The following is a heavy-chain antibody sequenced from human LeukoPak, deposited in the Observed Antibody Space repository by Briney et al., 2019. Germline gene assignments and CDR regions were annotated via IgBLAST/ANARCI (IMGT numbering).Heavy chain of an antibody. CDR2: ISGSGGST. Sequence: GGSLRLSCAASGFTFSSYAMSWVRQAPGKGLQWVSGISGSGGSTYYADSVKGRFTISRDNSKNTLYLQMNSLRAEDTAVYYCARGWGSYPPHYYYMDVWGKGTTVTISS. J-gene: IGHJ6*03. V-gene: IGHV3-23*01. D-gene: IGHD1-26*01. CDR3: ARGWGSYPPHYYYMDV. CDR1: GFTFSSYA.